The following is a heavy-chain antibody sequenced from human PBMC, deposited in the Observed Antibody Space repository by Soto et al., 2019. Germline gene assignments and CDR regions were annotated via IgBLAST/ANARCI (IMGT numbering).Heavy chain of an antibody. Sequence: SETLSLTCTVSGGSVSSGSYYWSWTRQPPGKGLEWIGYIYYSGSTNYNPSLKSRVTISVDTSKNQFSLKLSSVTAADTAVYYCASLYCSGGSCYYGEKLYYYYYYGMDVWGQGTTVTVSS. D-gene: IGHD2-15*01. CDR2: IYYSGST. V-gene: IGHV4-61*01. CDR1: GGSVSSGSYY. CDR3: ASLYCSGGSCYYGEKLYYYYYYGMDV. J-gene: IGHJ6*02.